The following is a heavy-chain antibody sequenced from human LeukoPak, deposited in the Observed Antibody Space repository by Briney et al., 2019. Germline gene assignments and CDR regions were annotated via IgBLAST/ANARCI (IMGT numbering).Heavy chain of an antibody. D-gene: IGHD1-26*01. J-gene: IGHJ4*02. CDR2: IYYSGST. V-gene: IGHV4-39*01. Sequence: SETLSLTCSVSGGSISELSYYWGWIRQPPGKGLEWIGNIYYSGSTYNNPSLESRVVISVDTSRNQFSLKLTSVTATDTAVYYCARQGVVGATGFDFWGQGILVTISS. CDR3: ARQGVVGATGFDF. CDR1: GGSISELSYY.